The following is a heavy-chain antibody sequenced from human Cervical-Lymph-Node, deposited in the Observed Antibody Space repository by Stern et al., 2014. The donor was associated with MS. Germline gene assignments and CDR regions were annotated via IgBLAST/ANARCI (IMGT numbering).Heavy chain of an antibody. J-gene: IGHJ6*02. V-gene: IGHV4-39*01. CDR1: GGSVSNTSYF. Sequence: QLQLQESGPGLVQPSATLSLTCTVSGGSVSNTSYFWGWIRQPPGKGLEWIGSLHYRGSRNFNLFLKSRVTISVDTSQKQFSLKVTSVTAADSAMYYCAKSFYRDHSPFYYGMDVWGQGTTVTVSS. CDR2: LHYRGSR. CDR3: AKSFYRDHSPFYYGMDV. D-gene: IGHD2/OR15-2a*01.